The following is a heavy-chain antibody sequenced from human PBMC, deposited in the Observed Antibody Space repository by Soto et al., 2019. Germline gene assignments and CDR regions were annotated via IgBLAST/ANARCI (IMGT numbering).Heavy chain of an antibody. D-gene: IGHD3-3*01. J-gene: IGHJ5*02. Sequence: SETLSLTCTVSGGTISSYYWSWIRQPPGKGLEWIGYIYYSGSTNYNPSLKSRVTISVDTSKNQFSLKLSSVTAADTAVYYCARDVFGGLAANWFDPWGQGTLVTVSS. V-gene: IGHV4-59*01. CDR1: GGTISSYY. CDR2: IYYSGST. CDR3: ARDVFGGLAANWFDP.